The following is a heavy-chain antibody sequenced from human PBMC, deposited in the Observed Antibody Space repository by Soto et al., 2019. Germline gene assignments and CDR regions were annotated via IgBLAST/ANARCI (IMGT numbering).Heavy chain of an antibody. CDR1: GGSFSGYY. CDR2: INHSGST. V-gene: IGHV4-34*01. Sequence: SETLSLTCAVYGGSFSGYYWSWIRQPPGKGLEWIGEINHSGSTNYNPSLKSRVTISVDTSKNQFSLKLSSVTAADTAVYYCARSTPYYDILTGYYLYYYYYYMDVWGKGTTVTVSS. D-gene: IGHD3-9*01. CDR3: ARSTPYYDILTGYYLYYYYYYMDV. J-gene: IGHJ6*03.